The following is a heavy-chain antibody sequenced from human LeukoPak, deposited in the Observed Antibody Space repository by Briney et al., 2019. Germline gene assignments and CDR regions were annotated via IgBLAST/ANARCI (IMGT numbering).Heavy chain of an antibody. CDR1: GYTFTSYD. CDR2: MNPNSGNT. V-gene: IGHV1-8*03. D-gene: IGHD5-12*01. Sequence: ASVKVSCKASGYTFTSYDINWVRQATGQGLEWMGWMNPNSGNTGYAQKFQGRVTITRNTSISTAYMELSSLRSDDTAVYYCARGCTYSGYDTYYYYYYMDVWGKGTTVTVSS. J-gene: IGHJ6*03. CDR3: ARGCTYSGYDTYYYYYYMDV.